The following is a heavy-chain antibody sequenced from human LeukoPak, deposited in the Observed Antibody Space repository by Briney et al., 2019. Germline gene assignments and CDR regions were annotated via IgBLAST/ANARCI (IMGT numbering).Heavy chain of an antibody. CDR1: GGSISSYY. CDR2: IYCSGST. J-gene: IGHJ4*02. D-gene: IGHD3-22*01. Sequence: SETLSLTCTVSGGSISSYYWSWIRQPPGKGLEWIGYIYCSGSTNYNPSLKSRVTISVDTSKNQFSLKLSSVTAADTAVYYCARATYYYDSSGYAFDYWGQGTLVTVSS. CDR3: ARATYYYDSSGYAFDY. V-gene: IGHV4-59*01.